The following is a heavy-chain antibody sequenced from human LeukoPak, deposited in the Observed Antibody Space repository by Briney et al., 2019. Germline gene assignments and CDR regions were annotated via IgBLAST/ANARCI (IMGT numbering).Heavy chain of an antibody. J-gene: IGHJ5*02. CDR2: INPSGGST. Sequence: ASVKVSRKVSGYTFTSYYMHWVRQAPGQGLEWMGIINPSGGSTSYAQKFQGRVTMTRDTSTSTVYMELSSLRSEDTAVYYCARDLPYCSSTSCSNWFDPWGQGTLVTVSS. CDR3: ARDLPYCSSTSCSNWFDP. V-gene: IGHV1-46*03. D-gene: IGHD2-2*01. CDR1: GYTFTSYY.